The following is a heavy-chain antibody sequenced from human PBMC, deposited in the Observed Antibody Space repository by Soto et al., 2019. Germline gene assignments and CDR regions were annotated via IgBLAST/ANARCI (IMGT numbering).Heavy chain of an antibody. V-gene: IGHV4-34*01. D-gene: IGHD2-15*01. CDR2: INHSGST. CDR3: ARVHKCSGGSCYQYYYYYYYMDV. Sequence: SETLSLTCAVYGGSFSGYYWSWIRQPPGKGLEWIGEINHSGSTNYNPSLKSRVTISVDTSKNQFSLKLSSVTAADTAVYYCARVHKCSGGSCYQYYYYYYYMDVWGKGTTVTVSS. J-gene: IGHJ6*03. CDR1: GGSFSGYY.